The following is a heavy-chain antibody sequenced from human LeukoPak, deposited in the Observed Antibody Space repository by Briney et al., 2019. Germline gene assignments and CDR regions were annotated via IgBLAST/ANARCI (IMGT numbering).Heavy chain of an antibody. CDR1: GGSISSSSYY. CDR2: IYYSGST. V-gene: IGHV4-39*01. J-gene: IGHJ5*02. CDR3: ARHSRPSDWFDP. Sequence: NSSETLSLTCTVSGGSISSSSYYWGWIRQPPGKGLEWIGSIYYSGSTYYNPSLKSRVTISVVTSKNQFSLKLSSVTAADTAVYYCARHSRPSDWFDPWGQGTLVTVSS.